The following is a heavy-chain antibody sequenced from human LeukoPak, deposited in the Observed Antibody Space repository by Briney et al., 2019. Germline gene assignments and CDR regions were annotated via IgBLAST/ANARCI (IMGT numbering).Heavy chain of an antibody. V-gene: IGHV3-21*01. J-gene: IGHJ4*02. CDR1: GFTFSSFW. CDR2: ISSSSSYI. D-gene: IGHD4-17*01. CDR3: ARAPDYGDYGEPDY. Sequence: PGGSLRLSCAASGFTFSSFWMHWVRQAPGKGLEWVSSISSSSSYIYYADSVKGRFTISRDNAKNSLYQQMNSLRAEDTAVYYCARAPDYGDYGEPDYWGQGTLVTVSS.